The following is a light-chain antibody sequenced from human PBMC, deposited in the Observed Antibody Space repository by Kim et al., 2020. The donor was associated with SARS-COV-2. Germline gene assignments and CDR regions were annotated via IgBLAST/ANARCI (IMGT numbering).Light chain of an antibody. J-gene: IGLJ1*01. CDR2: DVS. V-gene: IGLV2-14*03. Sequence: QSALTQPASVSGSPGQLITISCTGTSSDISHYNYVSWYQQHPGKAPKLMIYDVSNRPSGVSNRFSGSKSGNTASLTISGLQAEDEADYYCSSYTSSSTNAFGTGTKVTVL. CDR1: SSDISHYNY. CDR3: SSYTSSSTNA.